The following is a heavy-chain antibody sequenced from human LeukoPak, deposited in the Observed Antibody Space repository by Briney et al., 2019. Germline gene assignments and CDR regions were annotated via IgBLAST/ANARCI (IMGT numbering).Heavy chain of an antibody. D-gene: IGHD3-10*01. CDR1: GFTFTSSA. J-gene: IGHJ5*02. CDR3: AAEPLLLWFGELLA. CDR2: IVVGSGNT. V-gene: IGHV1-58*01. Sequence: SVKVSCKASGFTFTSSAVQWVRQARGQRLEWIGWIVVGSGNTNYAQKFQERVTITGDMSTSTAYMELSSLRSEDTAVYYCAAEPLLLWFGELLAWGQGTLVTVSS.